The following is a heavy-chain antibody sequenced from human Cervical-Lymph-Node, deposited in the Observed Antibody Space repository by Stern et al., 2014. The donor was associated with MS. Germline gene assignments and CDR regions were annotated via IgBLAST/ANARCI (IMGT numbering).Heavy chain of an antibody. CDR1: GYIFTSDD. CDR3: TKAWES. CDR2: INPDSGDT. D-gene: IGHD1-26*01. J-gene: IGHJ5*02. V-gene: IGHV1-8*01. Sequence: QVQLVQSGAEVKKPGASVKVPCKASGYIFTSDDINWVRQASGQGLEWMAWINPDSGDTGYAQKFQGRVTLTRDTSINTAYMEMTSLTSDDTAVYYCTKAWESWGQGTLITVSS.